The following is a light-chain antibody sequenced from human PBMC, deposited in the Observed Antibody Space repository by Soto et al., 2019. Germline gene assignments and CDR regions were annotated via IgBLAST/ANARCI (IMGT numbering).Light chain of an antibody. CDR1: QSVSSN. J-gene: IGKJ4*01. Sequence: EIVMTQSPATLSVSPGERATLSCRASQSVSSNLAWYQQKPGQAPRLLVYGASSRATGIPDRFGGSVSGTDFTLTISRLEPEDFAVYYCQHYDTSSLTFGGGTKVDIK. CDR3: QHYDTSSLT. CDR2: GAS. V-gene: IGKV3-20*01.